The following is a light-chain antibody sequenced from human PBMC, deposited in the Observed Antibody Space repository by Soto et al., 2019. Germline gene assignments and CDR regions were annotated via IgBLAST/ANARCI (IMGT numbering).Light chain of an antibody. CDR1: SSNIGSNT. CDR3: AAWDDSLNGRGV. V-gene: IGLV1-44*01. J-gene: IGLJ1*01. CDR2: SNN. Sequence: QSVLTQPPSASETPGQRVTISCSGSSSNIGSNTVTWYQQLPGTAPKLLIYSNNQRPSGVPDRFSGSKSGTSASLAISGLQSEDEADYYCAAWDDSLNGRGVFGTGTKVTVL.